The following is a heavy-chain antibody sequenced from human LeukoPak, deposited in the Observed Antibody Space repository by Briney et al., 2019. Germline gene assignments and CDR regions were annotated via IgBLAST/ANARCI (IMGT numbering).Heavy chain of an antibody. V-gene: IGHV4-39*07. D-gene: IGHD2-15*01. CDR1: GGSISSRSYY. Sequence: SETLSLTCTVSGGSISSRSYYWGWIRQPPGKGLEWIGSINYSGTTYYNPSLKSRVTISVDTSKNQFSLKLSSVTAADTAVYYCARDQDPGDYYYMDVWGKGTTVTVSS. J-gene: IGHJ6*03. CDR3: ARDQDPGDYYYMDV. CDR2: INYSGTT.